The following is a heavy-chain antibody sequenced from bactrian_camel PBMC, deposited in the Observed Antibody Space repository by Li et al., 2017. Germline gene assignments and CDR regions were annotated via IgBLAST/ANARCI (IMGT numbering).Heavy chain of an antibody. J-gene: IGHJ4*01. D-gene: IGHD3*01. CDR3: AATTSGASRYCRTDTDKWKTAY. CDR1: GFTFSSYD. CDR2: INSGGGST. Sequence: VQLVESGGGLVQPGGSLRLSCAASGFTFSSYDMSWVRQAPGKGPEWVSTINSGGGSTYYTDSVKGRFTVFQDRSRETLYLEMSGLKSEDTAVYYCAATTSGASRYCRTDTDKWKTAYWGQGTQVTVS. V-gene: IGHV3S31*01.